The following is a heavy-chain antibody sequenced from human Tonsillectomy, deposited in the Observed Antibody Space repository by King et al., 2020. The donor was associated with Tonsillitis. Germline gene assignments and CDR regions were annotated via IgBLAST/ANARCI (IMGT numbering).Heavy chain of an antibody. CDR1: VFTFGTYD. D-gene: IGHD5/OR15-5a*01. J-gene: IGHJ4*02. Sequence: VQLVESGGGFVQPGGSRRPSCAASVFTFGTYDMRWFRQAPGRGLECVSASSGSGSSKYYADSVKGRFTISRDDSNSTLYLQMSSLRAEDTALYYCAKGQVFYFDYWGQGTLVTVSS. CDR2: SSGSGSSK. V-gene: IGHV3-23*04. CDR3: AKGQVFYFDY.